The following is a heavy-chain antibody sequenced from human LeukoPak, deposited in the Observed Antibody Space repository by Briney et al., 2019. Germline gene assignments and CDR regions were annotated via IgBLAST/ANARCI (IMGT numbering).Heavy chain of an antibody. CDR3: AKEVIVGVSFDY. V-gene: IGHV3-23*01. D-gene: IGHD1-26*01. J-gene: IGHJ4*02. CDR1: GFTFNSYA. Sequence: GGSLRLSCAASGFTFNSYAMSWVRQAPGKGLEWVAAISGSGGSTYYADSVKGRFTISRDNFKNTLYLQMNSLRAEDTAVYYCAKEVIVGVSFDYWGQGTLVTVSS. CDR2: ISGSGGST.